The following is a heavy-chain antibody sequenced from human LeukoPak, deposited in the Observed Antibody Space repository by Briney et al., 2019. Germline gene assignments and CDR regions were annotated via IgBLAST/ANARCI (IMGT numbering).Heavy chain of an antibody. CDR1: GFTMNNYA. CDR2: ISASDGST. V-gene: IGHV3-23*01. Sequence: GGSLGLSCAAPGFTMNNYAMSWVRQVPGKGLEWVSSISASDGSTFYADSVKGRLTISRDRSRNRLYLQINNLRAEDTAIYYCAKDVEATITSGGYYFDCWGQGTLVHVSS. J-gene: IGHJ4*02. D-gene: IGHD5-12*01. CDR3: AKDVEATITSGGYYFDC.